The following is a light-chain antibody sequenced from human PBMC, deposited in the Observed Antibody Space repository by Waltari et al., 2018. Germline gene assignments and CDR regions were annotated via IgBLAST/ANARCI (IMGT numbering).Light chain of an antibody. V-gene: IGKV2-28*01. CDR3: MQALQTQFT. CDR2: LGS. J-gene: IGKJ3*01. CDR1: QSLLHSNGYNS. Sequence: DIVMTQSPLSLPVTPGEPASIPCRSSQSLLHSNGYNSLDWYLQKPGQSPQLLIYLGSNRASGVPDRFSGSGSGTDFTLKISRVEAEDVGVYYCMQALQTQFTFGPGTKVDIK.